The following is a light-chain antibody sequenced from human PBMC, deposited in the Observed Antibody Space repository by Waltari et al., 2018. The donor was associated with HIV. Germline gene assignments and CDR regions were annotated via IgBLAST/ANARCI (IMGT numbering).Light chain of an antibody. V-gene: IGLV2-14*03. Sequence: QSALTQPASVSGSPGQSITISCTGSSSDVGGYNYVSWYQHHPGKAPRLMIYDVSTRPSGVSDRFSGSKSGDTASLTISGLQAEDEADYYCESYTSTSVWVFGGGTRLTVL. CDR2: DVS. CDR1: SSDVGGYNY. CDR3: ESYTSTSVWV. J-gene: IGLJ3*02.